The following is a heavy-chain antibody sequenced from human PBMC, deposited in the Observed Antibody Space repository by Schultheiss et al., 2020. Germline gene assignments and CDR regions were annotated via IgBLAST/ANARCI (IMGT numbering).Heavy chain of an antibody. V-gene: IGHV3-9*01. CDR1: GFSLTDYA. J-gene: IGHJ6*02. CDR2: ISWNSDTI. D-gene: IGHD1-1*01. CDR3: VKDLGTSGLYGMDV. Sequence: GGSLRLSCAASGFSLTDYAMHWVRQAPGKGLEWVSGISWNSDTIDYADSVKGRFTISRDNAKNSLFLQVSSLRAEDTALYYCVKDLGTSGLYGMDVWGQGTTVTVSS.